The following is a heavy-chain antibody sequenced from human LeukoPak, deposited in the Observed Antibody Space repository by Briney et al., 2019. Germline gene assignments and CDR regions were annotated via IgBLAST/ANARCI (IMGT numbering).Heavy chain of an antibody. CDR1: GFTFSTYA. J-gene: IGHJ4*02. Sequence: GGSLRLSCAASGFTFSTYAMHWVRQAPGKGLEWLTVISYNGSHQYYSDSVRGRFTISRDNSRNSVFLQINRLRPEDTAVYYCAKEYYLGEEHPFDFGGSLRGQGTLVTVSS. CDR3: AKEYYLGEEHPFDFGGSL. D-gene: IGHD3-16*01. CDR2: ISYNGSHQ. V-gene: IGHV3-30*04.